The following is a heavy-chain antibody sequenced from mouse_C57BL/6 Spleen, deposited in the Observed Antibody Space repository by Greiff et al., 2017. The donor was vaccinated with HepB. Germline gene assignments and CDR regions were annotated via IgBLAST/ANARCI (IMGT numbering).Heavy chain of an antibody. J-gene: IGHJ2*01. Sequence: VQLQQSGPELVKPGASVKISCKASGYTFTDYYMNWVKQSHGKSLEWIGDINPNNGGTSYNQKFKGKATLTVDKSSSTAYMELRSLTSEDSAVYYCARSTVVRYFDYWGQGTTLTVAS. CDR2: INPNNGGT. D-gene: IGHD1-1*01. CDR1: GYTFTDYY. CDR3: ARSTVVRYFDY. V-gene: IGHV1-26*01.